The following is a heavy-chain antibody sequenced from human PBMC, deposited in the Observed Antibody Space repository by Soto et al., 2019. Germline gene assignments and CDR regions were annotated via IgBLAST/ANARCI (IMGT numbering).Heavy chain of an antibody. CDR1: GESISSADFY. CDR2: MRHSGST. J-gene: IGHJ6*02. CDR3: ATFPSYGSGSYDYGMDV. V-gene: IGHV4-30-4*08. Sequence: PSETLSLTCTVSGESISSADFYWSWVRQPPGKGLEWIGYMRHSGSTFYNPSLRSRVPISVGTSTNQFSLRLSSVTAADTAVYYCATFPSYGSGSYDYGMDVWGQGTTVTASS. D-gene: IGHD3-10*01.